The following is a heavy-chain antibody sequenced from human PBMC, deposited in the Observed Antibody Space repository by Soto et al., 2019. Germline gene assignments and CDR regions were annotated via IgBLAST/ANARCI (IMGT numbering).Heavy chain of an antibody. CDR2: IKHSGST. D-gene: IGHD3-3*01. J-gene: IGHJ4*02. V-gene: IGHV4-34*01. Sequence: QVQLQQWGAGLLKPSETLSLTCAVYGGSFSGYYWSWIRQPPGKGLEWIGEIKHSGSTNYNPSLNSRVTISVDTSKNQFSLKLSSVTAADTALYYCARGDTISGYTYWGQGTLVTVSS. CDR1: GGSFSGYY. CDR3: ARGDTISGYTY.